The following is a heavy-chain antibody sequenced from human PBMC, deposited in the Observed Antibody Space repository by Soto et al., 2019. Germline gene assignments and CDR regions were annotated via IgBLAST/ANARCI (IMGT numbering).Heavy chain of an antibody. CDR3: ASGGLEPSVSYYGMDV. Sequence: GESLKISCKGSGYSFTSYWIGWVRQMPGKGLDWMGIIYPGDSDTRYSPSFQGQVTISADKSISTAYLQWSSLKASDTAMYYCASGGLEPSVSYYGMDVWGQGTTVTVSS. CDR2: IYPGDSDT. V-gene: IGHV5-51*01. D-gene: IGHD1-1*01. CDR1: GYSFTSYW. J-gene: IGHJ6*02.